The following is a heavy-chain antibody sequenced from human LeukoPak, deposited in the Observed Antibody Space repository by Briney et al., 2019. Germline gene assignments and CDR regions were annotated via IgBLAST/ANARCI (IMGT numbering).Heavy chain of an antibody. D-gene: IGHD1-26*01. V-gene: IGHV1-58*02. CDR1: GLTFTSSA. J-gene: IGHJ4*02. CDR2: IVVFSGNT. Sequence: ASVKVSCKAAGLTFTSSAMQWVRQARGQRLEWIGWIVVFSGNTNYAQKFHERVTITRDMSTSTAYMELSSLRSEDTAVYYCAAGGSSNFDYWGQGTLVTVSS. CDR3: AAGGSSNFDY.